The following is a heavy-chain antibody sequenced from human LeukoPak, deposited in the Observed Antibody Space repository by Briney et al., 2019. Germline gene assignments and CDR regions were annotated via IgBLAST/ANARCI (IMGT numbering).Heavy chain of an antibody. CDR2: ISGSGGST. D-gene: IGHD3-22*01. CDR1: GFTFSSYA. J-gene: IGHJ4*02. Sequence: GGSLRLSCAASGFTFSSYAMSWVRQAPGKGLEWVSAISGSGGSTYYADSVKGRFTISGDNSKNTLYLQMNSLRAEDTAVYYCANPEMEYYYDSSGYSYWGQGTLVTVSS. V-gene: IGHV3-23*01. CDR3: ANPEMEYYYDSSGYSY.